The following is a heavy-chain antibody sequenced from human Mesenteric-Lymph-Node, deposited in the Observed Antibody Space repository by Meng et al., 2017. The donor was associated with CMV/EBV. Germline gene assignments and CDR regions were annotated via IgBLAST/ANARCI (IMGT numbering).Heavy chain of an antibody. J-gene: IGHJ6*02. V-gene: IGHV3-23*03. CDR2: IYSGGSST. D-gene: IGHD6-19*01. Sequence: GGSLRLSCAGSGFTFSSYAMSWVRQAPGKGLEWVSVIYSGGSSTYYADSVKGRFTISRDNSKNTLYLQMNSLRAEDTAVYYCARVGIAVAGTDYYYYYYGMDVWGQGTTVTVSS. CDR1: GFTFSSYA. CDR3: ARVGIAVAGTDYYYYYYGMDV.